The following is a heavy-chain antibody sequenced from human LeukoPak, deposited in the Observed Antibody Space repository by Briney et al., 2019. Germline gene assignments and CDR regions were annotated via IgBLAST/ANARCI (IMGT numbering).Heavy chain of an antibody. CDR2: IHYSGTT. D-gene: IGHD1/OR15-1a*01. V-gene: IGHV4-61*01. CDR1: GGSFSSGSYY. J-gene: IGHJ4*02. CDR3: ARERNKLCFDY. Sequence: PSETLSLTCTVSGGSFSSGSYYWSWIRQPPGKGLEWIGYIHYSGTTNYNPSLKSRVTMSVDTSKNLFFLNLSSTTAADTAVYYCARERNKLCFDYWGQGTLVTVSS.